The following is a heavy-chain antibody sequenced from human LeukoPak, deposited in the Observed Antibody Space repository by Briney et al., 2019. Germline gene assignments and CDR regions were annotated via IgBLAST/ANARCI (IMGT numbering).Heavy chain of an antibody. Sequence: PGGSLRLSYAATGLSASSNFMSWVRQAPGKGLEWVSAISGSGGSTYYADSVKGRFTISRDNSKNTLYLQMNSLRAEDTAVYYCARDLGYTSGWYDAFDIWGQGTMVTVSS. J-gene: IGHJ3*02. CDR3: ARDLGYTSGWYDAFDI. D-gene: IGHD6-19*01. CDR2: ISGSGGST. V-gene: IGHV3-23*01. CDR1: GLSASSNF.